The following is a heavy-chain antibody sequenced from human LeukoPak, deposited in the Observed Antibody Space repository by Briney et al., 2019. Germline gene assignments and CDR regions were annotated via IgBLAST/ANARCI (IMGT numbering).Heavy chain of an antibody. Sequence: GGSLRLSCAASGFTFSSNAMSWVRQAPGKGLEWVSYISSSGSTIYYADSVKGRFTISRDNAKNSLYLQMNSLRAEDTAVYYCARDPNYYDSSGYFIGMGYYYYGMDVWGQGTTVTVSS. D-gene: IGHD3-22*01. V-gene: IGHV3-48*04. CDR2: ISSSGSTI. CDR3: ARDPNYYDSSGYFIGMGYYYYGMDV. J-gene: IGHJ6*02. CDR1: GFTFSSNA.